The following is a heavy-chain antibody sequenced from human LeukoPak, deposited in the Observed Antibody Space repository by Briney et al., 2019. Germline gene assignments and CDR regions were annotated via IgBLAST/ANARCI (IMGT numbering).Heavy chain of an antibody. CDR1: GITVSNYD. V-gene: IGHV3-11*01. D-gene: IGHD4-17*01. Sequence: PGGSLRLSCVVSGITVSNYDMSWVRQAPGKGLEWVSYISSSGSTIYYADSVKGRFTISRDNAKNSLYLQMNSLRAEDTAVYYCASCYGDYALDYWGQGTLVTVSS. CDR2: ISSSGSTI. CDR3: ASCYGDYALDY. J-gene: IGHJ4*02.